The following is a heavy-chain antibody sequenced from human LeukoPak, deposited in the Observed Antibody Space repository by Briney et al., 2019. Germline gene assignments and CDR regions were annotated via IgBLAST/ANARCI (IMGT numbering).Heavy chain of an antibody. CDR1: GFTFSNAW. Sequence: GGSLRLSCAASGFTFSNAWMSWVRQAPGKGLEWVGRIKSKTDGGTTDYAAPVKGRFTISRDDSKNTLYLQMNSLKTEDTAVYYCTTASSSGWYLVDYWGQGTLVTVSS. CDR2: IKSKTDGGTT. V-gene: IGHV3-15*01. CDR3: TTASSSGWYLVDY. D-gene: IGHD6-19*01. J-gene: IGHJ4*02.